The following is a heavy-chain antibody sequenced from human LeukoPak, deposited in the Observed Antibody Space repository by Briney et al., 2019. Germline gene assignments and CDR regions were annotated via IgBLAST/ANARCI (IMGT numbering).Heavy chain of an antibody. V-gene: IGHV3-23*01. CDR1: GFTVSSNY. J-gene: IGHJ3*02. D-gene: IGHD3-22*01. Sequence: GGSLRLSCAASGFTVSSNYMSWVRQAPGKGLEWVSAISGSGGSTYYADSVKGRFTISRDNSKNTLYLQMNSLRAEDTAVYYCAKDPNLYDSSGYYPVGHAFDIWGQGTMVTVSS. CDR2: ISGSGGST. CDR3: AKDPNLYDSSGYYPVGHAFDI.